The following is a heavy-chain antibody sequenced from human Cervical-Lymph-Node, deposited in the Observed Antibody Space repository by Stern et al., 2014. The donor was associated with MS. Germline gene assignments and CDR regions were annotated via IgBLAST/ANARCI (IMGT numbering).Heavy chain of an antibody. CDR2: ISYDGRDK. D-gene: IGHD1-26*01. J-gene: IGHJ4*02. CDR1: GFVFRRYA. Sequence: VQLVESGGGVVQPGRSLRLSCAVSGFVFRRYALHWVRQAPGKGLEWVALISYDGRDKYYTDSVKGRFTVSRDNSNNTVDLEMNSLRLEDTAVYYCAKGGSGSYLDWGQGSLVTVSS. CDR3: AKGGSGSYLD. V-gene: IGHV3-30*04.